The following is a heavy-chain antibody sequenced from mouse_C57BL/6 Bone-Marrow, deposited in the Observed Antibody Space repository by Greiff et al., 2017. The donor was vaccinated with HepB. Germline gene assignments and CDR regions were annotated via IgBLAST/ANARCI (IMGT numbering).Heavy chain of an antibody. D-gene: IGHD2-1*01. V-gene: IGHV5-6*01. CDR3: ARRVRVFFDY. J-gene: IGHJ2*01. CDR1: GFTFSSYG. Sequence: EVQGVESGGDLVKPGGSLKLSCAASGFTFSSYGMSWVRQTPDKRLEWVATISSGGSYTYYPDSVKARFTISRDNAKNTLYLQMSSLKSEDTAMYYCARRVRVFFDYWGQGTTLTVSS. CDR2: ISSGGSYT.